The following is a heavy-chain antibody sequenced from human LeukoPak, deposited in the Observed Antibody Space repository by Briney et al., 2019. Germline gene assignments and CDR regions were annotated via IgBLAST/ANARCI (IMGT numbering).Heavy chain of an antibody. CDR3: ARDLPKGTADY. D-gene: IGHD1-1*01. V-gene: IGHV4-38-2*02. CDR2: IYHSGST. J-gene: IGHJ4*02. CDR1: GYSISSDYY. Sequence: SETLSLTCTVYGYSISSDYYWGWIRQPPGRGLEWIGSIYHSGSTYYNPSFKSRVTISVDTTTNQFSLKLSSVTAADTAVYYCARDLPKGTADYWGQGTLVTVSS.